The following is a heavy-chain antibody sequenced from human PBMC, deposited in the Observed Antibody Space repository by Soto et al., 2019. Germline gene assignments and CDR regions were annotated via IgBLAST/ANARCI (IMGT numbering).Heavy chain of an antibody. Sequence: QLQLQESGPGLVKPSETLSLTCTVSGGSISSSSYYWGWIRPPPGKGLEWIGSIYYSGSTYYNPSLRSRVTISVDTSKNQFSLKLSSVTAADTSVYYCAIHNWMAGYYFDYWGQGTLVAVSS. D-gene: IGHD1-20*01. CDR3: AIHNWMAGYYFDY. J-gene: IGHJ4*02. CDR2: IYYSGST. CDR1: GGSISSSSYY. V-gene: IGHV4-39*01.